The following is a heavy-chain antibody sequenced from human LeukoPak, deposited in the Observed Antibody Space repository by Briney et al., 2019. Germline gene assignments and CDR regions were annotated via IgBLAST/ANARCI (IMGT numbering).Heavy chain of an antibody. D-gene: IGHD2-15*01. J-gene: IGHJ4*02. V-gene: IGHV3-23*01. CDR3: ANADCSSGSCYFDY. CDR2: LSDTGDST. Sequence: PGGSLRLSCAASGFTLSNHPMYWVRQAPGKGLEWVSSLSDTGDSTHYADSVKGRFTISRDSARSALYLQMNSLRAEDTAVYYCANADCSSGSCYFDYWGQGSQVTVSS. CDR1: GFTLSNHP.